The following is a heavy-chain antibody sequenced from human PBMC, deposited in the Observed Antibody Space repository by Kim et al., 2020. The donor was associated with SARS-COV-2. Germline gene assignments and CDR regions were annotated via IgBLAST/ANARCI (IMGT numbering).Heavy chain of an antibody. J-gene: IGHJ6*02. D-gene: IGHD3-3*01. CDR3: ARAPAYYDFWSGYQTMDYGMDV. CDR2: TYYRSKWYN. Sequence: SQTLSLTCAISGYSVSSNSAAWNWIRQSPSRGLEWLGRTYYRSKWYNDYAVSVKSRITINPDTSKNHFSLQLNSVTPEDTAVYYCARAPAYYDFWSGYQTMDYGMDVWGQGTTVTVSS. V-gene: IGHV6-1*01. CDR1: GYSVSSNSAA.